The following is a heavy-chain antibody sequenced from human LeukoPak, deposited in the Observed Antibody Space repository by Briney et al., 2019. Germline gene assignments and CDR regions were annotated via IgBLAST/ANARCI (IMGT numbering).Heavy chain of an antibody. CDR1: GGSISSGGYY. CDR3: ARDVGGITGTTLNWFDP. CDR2: MYYSGST. J-gene: IGHJ5*02. V-gene: IGHV4-31*03. D-gene: IGHD1-7*01. Sequence: PSETLSLTCTVSGGSISSGGYYWSWIRQHPGRGLEWIGHMYYSGSTYYNPSLKSRATISVDTSKNQFSLNLSSVTAADTAVYYCARDVGGITGTTLNWFDPWGQGTLVTASS.